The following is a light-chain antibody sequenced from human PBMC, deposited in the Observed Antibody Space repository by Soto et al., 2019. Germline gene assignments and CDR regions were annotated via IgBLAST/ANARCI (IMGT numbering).Light chain of an antibody. CDR2: GAS. V-gene: IGKV3-20*01. J-gene: IGKJ1*01. CDR3: QQYGSTPPT. Sequence: EIVLTQSPGTLSLSRGERATLSCRASESVSNNYLAWYQRKPGQAPRLLIYGASYRAPDIPYRFSGSGSGTDFTLTIARLEAEAFAVYICQQYGSTPPTFGLGTKVEI. CDR1: ESVSNNY.